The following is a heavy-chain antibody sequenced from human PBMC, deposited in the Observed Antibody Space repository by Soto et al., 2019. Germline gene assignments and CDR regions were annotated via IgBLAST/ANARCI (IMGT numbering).Heavy chain of an antibody. CDR2: MNPNSGNT. CDR1: GYTFTSYD. J-gene: IGHJ6*02. Sequence: QVQLVQSGAEVKKPGASVKVSCKASGYTFTSYDINWARQATGQGLEWMGWMNPNSGNTGYAQKFQGRVTMTRNTSIITAYMELSSLRSEDTAVYYCARPRSGSYYYGMDVWGQGTAVTVSS. V-gene: IGHV1-8*01. D-gene: IGHD3-3*01. CDR3: ARPRSGSYYYGMDV.